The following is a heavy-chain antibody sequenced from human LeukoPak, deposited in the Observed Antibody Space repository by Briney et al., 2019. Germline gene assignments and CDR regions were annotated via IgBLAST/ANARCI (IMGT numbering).Heavy chain of an antibody. D-gene: IGHD6-13*01. CDR2: IYYSGST. CDR1: GGSISRGDYY. CDR3: ARAAAAILVNY. J-gene: IGHJ4*02. V-gene: IGHV4-30-4*01. Sequence: SETLSLTRTVSGGSISRGDYYWGWIRQPPGKGLEWVGYIYYSGSTYYNPSLKSRVTISVDTSKNQFSLKLSSVTAADTAVYYCARAAAAILVNYWGQGTLVTVSS.